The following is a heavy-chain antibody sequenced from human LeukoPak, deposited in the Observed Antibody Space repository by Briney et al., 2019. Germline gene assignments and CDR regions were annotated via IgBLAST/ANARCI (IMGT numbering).Heavy chain of an antibody. D-gene: IGHD3-3*01. CDR1: GGSISSYY. CDR3: ARGSYYDFYY. J-gene: IGHJ4*02. CDR2: IYTSRSA. Sequence: SETLSLTCTVSGGSISSYYWSWIRQPAGKGLEWIGRIYTSRSANYNPSLKSRVTMSLDTSKNQFSLRLSSVTAADTAVYYCARGSYYDFYYWGQGTLVTVSS. V-gene: IGHV4-4*07.